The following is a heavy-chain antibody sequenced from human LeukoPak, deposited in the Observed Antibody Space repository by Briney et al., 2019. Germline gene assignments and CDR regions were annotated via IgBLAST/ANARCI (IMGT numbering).Heavy chain of an antibody. J-gene: IGHJ4*02. CDR2: MSGSGSTV. CDR1: GFTFSSYS. V-gene: IGHV3-48*04. Sequence: PGGSLRLSCAASGFTFSSYSMNWVRQAPGKGLEWVSYMSGSGSTVYYADSVRGRFTVSRDNAKNSLYLQMNSLRAEDTAVYYCARGACVTCPRDYWGQGTLVTVSS. CDR3: ARGACVTCPRDY. D-gene: IGHD2-21*01.